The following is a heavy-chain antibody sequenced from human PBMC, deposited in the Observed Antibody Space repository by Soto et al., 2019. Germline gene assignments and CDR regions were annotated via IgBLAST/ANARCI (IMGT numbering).Heavy chain of an antibody. Sequence: QVQLVQSGAEVKKPGSSVKVSCKASGGTFSSYTINWVRQAPGQGLEWMGRIIPILGIANYAQKFQGRVTIPADKSTSTAYMELSSLRSEDTAVYYCARHYGDYTGGYWGQGTLVTVSS. V-gene: IGHV1-69*02. D-gene: IGHD4-17*01. CDR3: ARHYGDYTGGY. CDR1: GGTFSSYT. CDR2: IIPILGIA. J-gene: IGHJ4*02.